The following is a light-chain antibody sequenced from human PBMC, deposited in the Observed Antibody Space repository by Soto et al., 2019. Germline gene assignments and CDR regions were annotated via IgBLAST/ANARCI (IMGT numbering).Light chain of an antibody. V-gene: IGKV3-20*01. CDR3: QQYGSSPRT. Sequence: EIVMTQSPATLSVSPGEGATLSCRASQSISSNLAWYQQKPGQAPRLVIYGASSRATGIPDRFSGSGSVTDFTLTISRLEPEDFAVYFCQQYGSSPRTFGQGTKVDIK. CDR2: GAS. J-gene: IGKJ1*01. CDR1: QSISSN.